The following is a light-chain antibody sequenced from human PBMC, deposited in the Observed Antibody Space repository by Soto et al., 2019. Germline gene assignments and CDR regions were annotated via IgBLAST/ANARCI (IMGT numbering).Light chain of an antibody. V-gene: IGLV4-69*02. Sequence: HPVLTQSPSASASLGASVKLTCTLSSGHSTYAIAWHQQQPEKGPRYLMKLNSDGSHTKGDGIPGRFSGSSSGAERYLTISRLQSEDEADYYCQTWGTGIRVFGGGTKLTVL. CDR2: LNSDGSH. CDR1: SGHSTYA. J-gene: IGLJ2*01. CDR3: QTWGTGIRV.